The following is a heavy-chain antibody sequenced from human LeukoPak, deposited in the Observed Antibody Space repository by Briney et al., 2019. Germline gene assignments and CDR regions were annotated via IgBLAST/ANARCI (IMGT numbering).Heavy chain of an antibody. D-gene: IGHD3-3*01. CDR3: ARDLTDDFWSGYHLDY. CDR1: GFAFSSYW. Sequence: GGSLRLSCAASGFAFSSYWLSWVRQAPGKGLEWVSTISSSSNYVYYADSVKGRFTISRDNAKNSLYLQMNSLRAEDTAVYYCARDLTDDFWSGYHLDYWGQGNLVTVSS. CDR2: ISSSSNYV. J-gene: IGHJ4*02. V-gene: IGHV3-21*01.